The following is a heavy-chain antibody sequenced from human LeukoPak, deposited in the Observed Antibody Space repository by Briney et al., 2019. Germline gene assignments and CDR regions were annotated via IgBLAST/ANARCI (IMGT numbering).Heavy chain of an antibody. Sequence: GGSLRLSCAASGFTFSNAWMSWVRQAPGKGLEWVSSISSSSYIYSADSVKGRFTISRDNAKNSLYLQMNSLRAEDTAVYYCARELLAAFDIWGQGTMVTVSS. J-gene: IGHJ3*02. CDR1: GFTFSNAW. CDR3: ARELLAAFDI. V-gene: IGHV3-69-1*01. D-gene: IGHD1-26*01. CDR2: ISSSSYI.